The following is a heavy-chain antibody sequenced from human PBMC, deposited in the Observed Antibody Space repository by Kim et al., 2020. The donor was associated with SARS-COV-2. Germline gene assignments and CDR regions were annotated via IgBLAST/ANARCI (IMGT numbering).Heavy chain of an antibody. CDR3: ARAFSVAVAGTYYYVMDV. J-gene: IGHJ6*02. D-gene: IGHD6-19*01. V-gene: IGHV4-4*02. CDR2: IFHNGDT. Sequence: SETLSLTCAVSGGSITSIKRWNWVRQPPGKGLEWIGEIFHNGDTNYNPSLKSRVTMSVDKSNNEFSLRLDSVTAADTAVYFCARAFSVAVAGTYYYVMDVWGPGTTVTVSS. CDR1: GGSITSIKR.